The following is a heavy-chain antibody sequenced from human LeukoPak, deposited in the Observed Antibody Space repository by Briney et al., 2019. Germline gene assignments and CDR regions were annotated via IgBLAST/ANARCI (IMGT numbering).Heavy chain of an antibody. J-gene: IGHJ3*02. CDR2: ISNSGSTI. CDR3: GRDQIAVAGNAFDI. D-gene: IGHD6-19*01. Sequence: NPGGSLRLSCAASGFTFSDYYMRWIRQAPGKGLEWVSYISNSGSTIYYADSVKGRFTISRDNAKNSLYLQMNSLRAEDTAVYYCGRDQIAVAGNAFDIWGQGTMVTVSS. V-gene: IGHV3-11*04. CDR1: GFTFSDYY.